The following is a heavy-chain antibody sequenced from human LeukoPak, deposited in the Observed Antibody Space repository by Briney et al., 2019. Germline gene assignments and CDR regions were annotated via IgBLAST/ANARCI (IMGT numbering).Heavy chain of an antibody. D-gene: IGHD1-26*01. V-gene: IGHV4-34*01. CDR1: GGSFSGYY. CDR3: ARDGRYYYAFDI. CDR2: INHSGST. J-gene: IGHJ3*02. Sequence: KTSETLSLTCAVYGGSFSGYYWSWIRQPPGKGLEWIGEINHSGSTNYNPSLKSRVTISVDTSKNQFSLKLNSVTAADTAVYYCARDGRYYYAFDIWGQGTMVTVSS.